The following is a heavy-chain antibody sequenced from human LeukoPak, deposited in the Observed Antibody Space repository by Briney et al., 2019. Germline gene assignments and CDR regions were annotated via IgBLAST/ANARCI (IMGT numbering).Heavy chain of an antibody. CDR1: GFTFSNAW. CDR3: TTEVQLWLEYFDY. J-gene: IGHJ4*02. CDR2: IKSKTDGGTT. D-gene: IGHD5-18*01. Sequence: SGGSLRLSCAASGFTFSNAWMSWDRQAPGKGLEWVGRIKSKTDGGTTDYAAPVKGRFTISRDDSKNTLYLQMNSLKTEDTAVYYCTTEVQLWLEYFDYWGQGTLVTVSS. V-gene: IGHV3-15*01.